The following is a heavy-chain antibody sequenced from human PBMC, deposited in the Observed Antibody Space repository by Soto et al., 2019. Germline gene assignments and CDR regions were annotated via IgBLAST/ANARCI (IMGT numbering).Heavy chain of an antibody. Sequence: SETLSLTCAVYGGSFSGYYWSWIRQPPGKGLEWIGEINYSGSTNYNPSLKSRVTISVDTSKNQFSLKLSSVTAADTAVYYCACQNYYDSSGYSVDYWGQGTLVTVSS. CDR2: INYSGST. D-gene: IGHD3-22*01. V-gene: IGHV4-34*01. J-gene: IGHJ4*02. CDR3: ACQNYYDSSGYSVDY. CDR1: GGSFSGYY.